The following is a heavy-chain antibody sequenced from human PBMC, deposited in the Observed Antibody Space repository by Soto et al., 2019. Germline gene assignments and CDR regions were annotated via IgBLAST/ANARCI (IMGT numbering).Heavy chain of an antibody. V-gene: IGHV3-23*01. CDR2: ISGSGGST. J-gene: IGHJ4*02. D-gene: IGHD4-17*01. CDR3: AKGAQDYGDYDFQFHY. CDR1: GFTFSSYA. Sequence: GGSLRLSCAASGFTFSSYAMCWVRQAPGKGLEWVSAISGSGGSTYYADSVKGRFTISRDNSKNTLYLQMNSLRAEDTAVYYCAKGAQDYGDYDFQFHYWGQGTRVTVAS.